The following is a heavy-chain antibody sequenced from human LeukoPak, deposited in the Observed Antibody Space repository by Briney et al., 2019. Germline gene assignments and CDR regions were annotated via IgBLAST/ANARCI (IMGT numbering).Heavy chain of an antibody. CDR2: INSDGSGT. Sequence: GGSLRLSCAASGFTFSSYWMHWVRQAPGKGLVWVSRINSDGSGTTYADSVKGRFTISRDNAKNTLYLQMNSLRAEDTAVYYYASALYYYDSSGYPQGAFDIWGQGTMVTVSS. CDR1: GFTFSSYW. J-gene: IGHJ3*02. CDR3: ASALYYYDSSGYPQGAFDI. D-gene: IGHD3-22*01. V-gene: IGHV3-74*01.